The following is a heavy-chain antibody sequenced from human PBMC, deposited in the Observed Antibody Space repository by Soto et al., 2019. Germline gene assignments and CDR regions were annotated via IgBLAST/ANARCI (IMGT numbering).Heavy chain of an antibody. CDR3: AKGGAQLLHYNWFDP. CDR1: GFTFSSYA. J-gene: IGHJ5*02. V-gene: IGHV3-23*01. CDR2: ISGSGGST. Sequence: EVQLLESGGGLVQPGGSLRLSCAASGFTFSSYAMSWVRQAPGKGLEWVSAISGSGGSTYYADSVKGRFTISRGNSKNTLYLQMNSLRAEDTAVYYCAKGGAQLLHYNWFDPWGQGTLVTVSS. D-gene: IGHD2-2*01.